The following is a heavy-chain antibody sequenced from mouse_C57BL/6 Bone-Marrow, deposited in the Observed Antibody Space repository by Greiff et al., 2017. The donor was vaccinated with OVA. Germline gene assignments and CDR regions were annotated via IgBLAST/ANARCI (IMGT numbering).Heavy chain of an antibody. V-gene: IGHV6-3*01. CDR2: IRLKSDNYAT. D-gene: IGHD1-1*01. CDR3: RGRLNYYGIPY. Sequence: EVKLVESGGGLVQPGGSMKLSCVASGFTFSNYWMNWVRQSPEKGLEWVAQIRLKSDNYATHYAESVKGRFTISRDDSKSSIYQQMNNLRAEDTGIYYCRGRLNYYGIPYWGQGTTLTVSS. CDR1: GFTFSNYW. J-gene: IGHJ2*01.